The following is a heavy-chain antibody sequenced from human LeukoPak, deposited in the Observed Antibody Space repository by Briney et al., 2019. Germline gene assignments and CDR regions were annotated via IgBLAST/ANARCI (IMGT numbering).Heavy chain of an antibody. J-gene: IGHJ4*02. CDR1: GGSISSGGYS. CDR3: ARGVGNYDSSGYYPYYFDY. V-gene: IGHV4-30-2*01. Sequence: SETLSLTCAVSGGSISSGGYSWSWIRQPPGKGLEWIGYIYHSGSTYYNPSLKSRVTISVDRSKNQFSLKLGSVTAADTAVYYCARGVGNYDSSGYYPYYFDYWGQGTLVTVSS. D-gene: IGHD3-22*01. CDR2: IYHSGST.